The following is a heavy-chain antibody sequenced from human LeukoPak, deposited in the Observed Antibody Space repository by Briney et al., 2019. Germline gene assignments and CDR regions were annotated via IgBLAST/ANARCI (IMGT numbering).Heavy chain of an antibody. V-gene: IGHV4-39*01. CDR3: ARHALMISGMASVLGYAFDI. Sequence: SETLSLTCSVSGGSINSNDYYWGWIRQPPGKGLEWIGTLYYSGSSYYNPPLKSRVTMSVDTSKNQFSLNLNSVTATDTAVYYCARHALMISGMASVLGYAFDIWGQGTMVTVSP. J-gene: IGHJ3*02. CDR2: LYYSGSS. CDR1: GGSINSNDYY. D-gene: IGHD3/OR15-3a*01.